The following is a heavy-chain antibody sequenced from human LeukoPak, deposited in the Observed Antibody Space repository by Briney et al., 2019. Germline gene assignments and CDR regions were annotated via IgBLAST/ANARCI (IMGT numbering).Heavy chain of an antibody. Sequence: SEILSLTCTASSGSIITGSYYCAWIRQPPGKGLEWIGAINHLGGTYYSPSLQNRLTVAAYTSNNLCSLRLPSVTAADTAVYCCARSTTTSYYDKVSLSHWGQGTLVTVSS. D-gene: IGHD3-22*01. CDR3: ARSTTTSYYDKVSLSH. V-gene: IGHV4-39*02. CDR1: SGSIITGSYY. CDR2: INHLGGT. J-gene: IGHJ4*02.